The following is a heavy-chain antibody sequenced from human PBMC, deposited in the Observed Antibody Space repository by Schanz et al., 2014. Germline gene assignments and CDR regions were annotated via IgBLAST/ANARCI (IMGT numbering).Heavy chain of an antibody. J-gene: IGHJ4*02. CDR3: AKSLESCPGGRCSRGYFDY. CDR1: GFTFSSHS. V-gene: IGHV3-23*04. D-gene: IGHD2-8*02. Sequence: EVQLVESGGGLVKPGGSLRLSCAASGFTFSSHSMHWVRQAPGKGLEWVSAINTGVNTYYADSVRGRFTMSRDNSKNTLYLQMSSLRAEDTAVYYCAKSLESCPGGRCSRGYFDYWGQGTLVTVSS. CDR2: INTGVNT.